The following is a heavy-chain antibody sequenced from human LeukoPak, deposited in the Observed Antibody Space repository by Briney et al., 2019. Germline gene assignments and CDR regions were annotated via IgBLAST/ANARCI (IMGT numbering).Heavy chain of an antibody. CDR1: RFTFRNYA. CDR2: IGGSGGST. J-gene: IGHJ4*02. CDR3: ARGITMLRGVTSYFDY. D-gene: IGHD3-10*01. Sequence: GGSLTLSCATSRFTFRNYAMSWVRQAPGKGLEWVSAIGGSGGSTYYADSVKGRFTISRDNSKNTLYLQMNSLRAEDTAVYYCARGITMLRGVTSYFDYWGQGTLVTVSS. V-gene: IGHV3-23*01.